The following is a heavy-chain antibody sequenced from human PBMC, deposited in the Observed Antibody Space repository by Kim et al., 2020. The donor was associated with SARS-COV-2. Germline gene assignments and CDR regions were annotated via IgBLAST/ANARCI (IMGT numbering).Heavy chain of an antibody. D-gene: IGHD3-10*01. V-gene: IGHV3-23*03. CDR1: GFTFSSYA. Sequence: GGSLRLSCAASGFTFSSYAMSWVRQAPGEGLEWVSVIYSGGSSTYYADSVKGRFTISRDNSKNTLYLQMNSLRAEDTAVYYCAKDLRRFPYGMDVWGQGTTVTVSS. CDR2: IYSGGSST. J-gene: IGHJ6*02. CDR3: AKDLRRFPYGMDV.